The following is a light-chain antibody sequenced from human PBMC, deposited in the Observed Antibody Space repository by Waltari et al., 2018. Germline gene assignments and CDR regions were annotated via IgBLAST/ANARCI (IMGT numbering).Light chain of an antibody. CDR3: QQYFGTPWT. Sequence: DIVLTQSPDSLPVSLGERATINCKSSQNILYNSNNKNYLAWYQQKPGTPPKLLIYWATTRESWVPDRFSGGGSGTEFTLTISSLQAEDVAVYYCQQYFGTPWTFGQGTKVEIK. CDR1: QNILYNSNNKNY. J-gene: IGKJ1*01. V-gene: IGKV4-1*01. CDR2: WAT.